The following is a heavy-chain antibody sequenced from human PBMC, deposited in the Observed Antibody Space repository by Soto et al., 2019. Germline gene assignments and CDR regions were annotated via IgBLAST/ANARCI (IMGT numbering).Heavy chain of an antibody. J-gene: IGHJ6*02. D-gene: IGHD4-17*01. CDR2: ISSDFFQP. CDR3: ARTRSAWSDLHYDSLAV. CDR1: GVAFTINS. V-gene: IGHV3-30*03. Sequence: GSCRLTCSASGVAFTINSMHGVRQGRAHRLDWVAFISSDFFQPYYADSLKRRFTVSRDNSNSALYVQMNSLTGEDTAVYFCARTRSAWSDLHYDSLAVWGPVTTVIVAS.